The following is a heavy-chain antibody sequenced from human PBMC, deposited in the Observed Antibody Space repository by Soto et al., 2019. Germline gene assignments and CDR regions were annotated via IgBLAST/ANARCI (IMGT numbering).Heavy chain of an antibody. CDR2: ISYDGSNK. Sequence: QVQLVESGGGVVQPGRSLRLSCAASGFTFSSYGMHWVRQAPGKGLEWVAVISYDGSNKYYADSVKGRFTISRDNSKNTLYLQMNSLRAEDTALYYCEKDQIYYYDSSGPYFDYWGQGTLVTVSS. J-gene: IGHJ4*02. V-gene: IGHV3-30*18. D-gene: IGHD3-22*01. CDR1: GFTFSSYG. CDR3: EKDQIYYYDSSGPYFDY.